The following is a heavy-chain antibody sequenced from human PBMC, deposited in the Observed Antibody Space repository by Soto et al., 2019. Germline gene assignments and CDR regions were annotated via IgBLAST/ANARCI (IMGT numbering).Heavy chain of an antibody. J-gene: IGHJ3*02. Sequence: GGSLRLSCAASGLTFSSYGMHWVRQAPGKGLEWVAVISYDGSNKYYADSVKGRFTISRDNSKNTLYLQMDSLRAEDTAVYYCAESSEQPHNCSSTSCYFFRYAFEIWGQGTMVTVSS. D-gene: IGHD2-2*01. V-gene: IGHV3-30*18. CDR1: GLTFSSYG. CDR3: AESSEQPHNCSSTSCYFFRYAFEI. CDR2: ISYDGSNK.